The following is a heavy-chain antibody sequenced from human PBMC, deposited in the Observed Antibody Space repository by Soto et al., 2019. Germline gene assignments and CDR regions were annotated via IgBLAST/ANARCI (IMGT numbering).Heavy chain of an antibody. J-gene: IGHJ3*01. CDR1: GFTISGKKY. CDR3: ATWHEREHAYDV. V-gene: IGHV3-53*01. D-gene: IGHD1-1*01. Sequence: DVQLVESGGGLIQPGESLRLSCAAFGFTISGKKYVAWFRQAPGKGLEWVSALYDLDGSFYAASVKGRFTTSSDSSKTPVYLQMNDLRPDDTAVYYCATWHEREHAYDVWGQGTTVTVSS. CDR2: LYDLDGS.